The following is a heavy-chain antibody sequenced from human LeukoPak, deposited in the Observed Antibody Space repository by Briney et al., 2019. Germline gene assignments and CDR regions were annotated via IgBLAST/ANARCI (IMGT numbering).Heavy chain of an antibody. Sequence: SGGSLRLSCAASGFTFSSYAMHWVRQAPGKGLEYVSTISANGGSTYHADSVKGRFTISRDNSKNTLHLQMGSLRSEDTAVYYCAREYALGSIWYSDYWGQGALVTVSS. J-gene: IGHJ4*02. V-gene: IGHV3-64*02. D-gene: IGHD6-13*01. CDR2: ISANGGST. CDR1: GFTFSSYA. CDR3: AREYALGSIWYSDY.